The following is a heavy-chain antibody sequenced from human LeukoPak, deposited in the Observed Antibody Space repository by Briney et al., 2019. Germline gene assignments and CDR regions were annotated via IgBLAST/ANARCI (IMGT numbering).Heavy chain of an antibody. J-gene: IGHJ5*02. D-gene: IGHD6-6*01. CDR1: GGSISSYY. CDR2: IYHSGST. Sequence: PSETLSLTCTVSGGSISSYYWSWIRQPPGKGLEWIGYIYHSGSTNYNPSLKSRVTISVDTSKNQFSLKLSSVTAADTAVYYCAREGYSSSFDNWFDPWGQGTLVTVSS. CDR3: AREGYSSSFDNWFDP. V-gene: IGHV4-59*01.